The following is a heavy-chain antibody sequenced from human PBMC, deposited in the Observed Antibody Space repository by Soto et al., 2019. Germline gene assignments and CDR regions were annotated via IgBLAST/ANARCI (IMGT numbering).Heavy chain of an antibody. J-gene: IGHJ4*02. CDR3: ARASADFWSGYYPQVPFTFDY. CDR1: GGTFSSYA. D-gene: IGHD3-3*01. Sequence: SVKVSCKASGGTFSSYAISWVRQAPGQGLEWMGGIIPIFGTANYAQKFQGRVTITADESTSTAYMELSSLRSGDTAVYYCARASADFWSGYYPQVPFTFDYWGPGNPGHRLL. V-gene: IGHV1-69*13. CDR2: IIPIFGTA.